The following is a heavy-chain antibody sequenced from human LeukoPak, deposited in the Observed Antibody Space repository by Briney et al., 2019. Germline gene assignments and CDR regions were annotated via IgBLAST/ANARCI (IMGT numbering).Heavy chain of an antibody. J-gene: IGHJ5*02. CDR2: INHSGST. CDR1: GGSFSGYY. V-gene: IGHV4-34*01. D-gene: IGHD2-15*01. CDR3: ARALGYCSGGSCYAHP. Sequence: SETLSLTCAVYGGSFSGYYWSWIRQPPGKGLEWIGEINHSGSTNYNPSPKSRVTISVDTSKNQFSLKLSSVTAADTAVYYCARALGYCSGGSCYAHPWGQGTLVTVSS.